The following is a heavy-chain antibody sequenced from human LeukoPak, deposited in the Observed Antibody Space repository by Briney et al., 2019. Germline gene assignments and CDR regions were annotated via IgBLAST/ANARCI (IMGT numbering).Heavy chain of an antibody. CDR2: ISSTRTTYT. V-gene: IGHV3-11*06. Sequence: GRSLRLSCAASGFSFSDYYMSWIRQAPGRGLEWLSYISSTRTTYTNYVDSVKGRFTISRDNAKNSLYLQMNSLRAEDTAVHYCARVGSSGSVDYWGQGTLVTVSS. CDR1: GFSFSDYY. D-gene: IGHD1-1*01. J-gene: IGHJ4*02. CDR3: ARVGSSGSVDY.